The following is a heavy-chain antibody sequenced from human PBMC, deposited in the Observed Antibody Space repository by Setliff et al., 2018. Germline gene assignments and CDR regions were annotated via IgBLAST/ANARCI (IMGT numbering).Heavy chain of an antibody. CDR1: GFTFSNYY. D-gene: IGHD3-16*01. J-gene: IGHJ4*02. CDR3: ARTTGYRLEGDFDY. CDR2: IHDSGNPT. V-gene: IGHV3-11*01. Sequence: GGSLRLSCAASGFTFSNYYMTWIRQAPGKGLEWISYIHDSGNPTYYADSVKGRFTVSRDNAKNSLYLQMTSLRAEDAAIDYCARTTGYRLEGDFDYWGQGTLVTVSS.